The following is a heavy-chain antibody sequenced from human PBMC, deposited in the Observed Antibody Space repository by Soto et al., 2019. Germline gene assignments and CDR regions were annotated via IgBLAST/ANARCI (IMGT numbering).Heavy chain of an antibody. V-gene: IGHV3-30-3*01. Sequence: PGGSLRLSCAASGFSFSTYAIHWVRQAPGKGLEWVGVISYDGSKKYYADSVKGRFTISRDNSENTLFLQMSSLRGDDTAIYFCASDEAAPGNSKIDYWGQGTLVTVSS. J-gene: IGHJ4*02. CDR1: GFSFSTYA. D-gene: IGHD6-13*01. CDR3: ASDEAAPGNSKIDY. CDR2: ISYDGSKK.